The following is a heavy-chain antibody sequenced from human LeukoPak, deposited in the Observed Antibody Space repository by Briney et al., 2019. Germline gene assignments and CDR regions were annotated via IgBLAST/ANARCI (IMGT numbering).Heavy chain of an antibody. Sequence: GGSLRLSCAVSGFSFNNYWMSWVRQAPGKGLEWVANIKQDGSEKYYVDSVKGRFTISRDNAKNSLYLQMNSLRDEDTAVYYCARGKIGYYYGDYDGYWGQGTLVTVSS. V-gene: IGHV3-7*02. CDR2: IKQDGSEK. CDR1: GFSFNNYW. CDR3: ARGKIGYYYGDYDGY. D-gene: IGHD4-17*01. J-gene: IGHJ4*02.